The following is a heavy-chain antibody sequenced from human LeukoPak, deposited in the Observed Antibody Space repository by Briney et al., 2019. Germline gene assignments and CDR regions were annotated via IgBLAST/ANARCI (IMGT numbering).Heavy chain of an antibody. CDR2: IIPIFGTS. CDR3: AKGHSSSGFFDY. Sequence: ASVKVSCKASGGTFSNYAISWVRQAPGQGLEWMGGIIPIFGTSNYAQKLQGRVTITTDESTSAAYMELSSLRAEDTAVYYCAKGHSSSGFFDYWGQGTLVTVSS. V-gene: IGHV1-69*05. D-gene: IGHD6-6*01. CDR1: GGTFSNYA. J-gene: IGHJ4*02.